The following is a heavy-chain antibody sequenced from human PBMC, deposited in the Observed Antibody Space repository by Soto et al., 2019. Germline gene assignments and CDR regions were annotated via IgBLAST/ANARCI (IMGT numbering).Heavy chain of an antibody. CDR2: INHSGST. V-gene: IGHV4-34*01. J-gene: IGHJ4*02. D-gene: IGHD3-3*01. CDR1: GLSFSGYY. Sequence: SETLSLTCAVYGLSFSGYYWSWIRQPPGKGLEWIGEINHSGSTNYNPSLKSRVTISVDTSKNQFSLKLSSVTAADTAVYYCARGSILLDYDFWSGYYNWGQGTLVTVSS. CDR3: ARGSILLDYDFWSGYYN.